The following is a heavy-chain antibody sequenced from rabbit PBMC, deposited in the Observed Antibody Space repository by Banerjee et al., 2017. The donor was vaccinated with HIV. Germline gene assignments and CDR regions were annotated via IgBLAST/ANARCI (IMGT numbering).Heavy chain of an antibody. V-gene: IGHV1S40*01. CDR3: ARDYADDSSNGDWNYVFNL. CDR1: GFSFSSDNY. D-gene: IGHD1-1*01. CDR2: IYGGSSGSA. Sequence: QSLEESGGDLVKPGASLTLTCTASGFSFSSDNYMCWVRRAPGKGLEWIACIYGGSSGSAYYASWAKGRFTISKTSSTTVTLQMTSLTAADTATYFCARDYADDSSNGDWNYVFNLWGPGTLVTVS. J-gene: IGHJ4*01.